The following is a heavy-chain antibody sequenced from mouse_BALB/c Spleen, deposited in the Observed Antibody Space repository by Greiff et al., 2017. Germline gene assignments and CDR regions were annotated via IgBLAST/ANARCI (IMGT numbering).Heavy chain of an antibody. D-gene: IGHD1-2*01. Sequence: VMLVESGPGLVAPSQSLSITCTVSGFSLTSYGVHWVRQPPGKGLEWLGVIWAGGSTNYNSALMSRLSISKDNSKSQVFLKMDSLQTDDTAMYYCARETYGNYYAMDYWGQGTSVTVSS. CDR3: ARETYGNYYAMDY. J-gene: IGHJ4*01. CDR2: IWAGGST. CDR1: GFSLTSYG. V-gene: IGHV2-9*02.